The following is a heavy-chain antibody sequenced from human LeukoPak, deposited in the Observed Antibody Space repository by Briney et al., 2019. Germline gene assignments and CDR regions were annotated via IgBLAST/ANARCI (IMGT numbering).Heavy chain of an antibody. V-gene: IGHV4-61*02. J-gene: IGHJ3*02. CDR3: ARESYIYGSGSHDAFDI. D-gene: IGHD3-10*01. Sequence: PSQTLSLTCTVSGGSISSGSYYWSWIRQPAGKGLEWIGRIHTSGSTNYNPSLKSRVTMSVDTSKNQFSLKLSSVTAADTAAYYCARESYIYGSGSHDAFDIWGQGTMVTVSS. CDR2: IHTSGST. CDR1: GGSISSGSYY.